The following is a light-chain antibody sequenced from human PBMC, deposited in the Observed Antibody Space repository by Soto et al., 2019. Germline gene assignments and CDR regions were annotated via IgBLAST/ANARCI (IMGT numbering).Light chain of an antibody. CDR2: GAS. CDR1: QSVASN. Sequence: EIVMTQSPASLSVSPGDGATLSCRASQSVASNVAWYQQKPGQGPRLLIHGASTRAAGVPARFSRSGSATDFTLTISSLQSEDFAVYYCQQYHNWPPQYTFGQATMLQIK. J-gene: IGKJ2*01. CDR3: QQYHNWPPQYT. V-gene: IGKV3-15*01.